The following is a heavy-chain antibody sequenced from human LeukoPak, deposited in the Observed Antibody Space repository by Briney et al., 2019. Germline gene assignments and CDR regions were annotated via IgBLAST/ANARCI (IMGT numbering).Heavy chain of an antibody. CDR2: INHSGST. V-gene: IGHV4-34*01. CDR3: ARQIAAAGSYWGSPYYYYYMDV. D-gene: IGHD6-13*01. CDR1: GGSFSGYY. Sequence: SETLSLTCAVYGGSFSGYYWSWIRQPPGKGLEWIGEINHSGSTNYNPSLKSRVTISVDTSKNQFSLKLSSVTAADTAVYYCARQIAAAGSYWGSPYYYYYMDVRGKGTTVTVSS. J-gene: IGHJ6*03.